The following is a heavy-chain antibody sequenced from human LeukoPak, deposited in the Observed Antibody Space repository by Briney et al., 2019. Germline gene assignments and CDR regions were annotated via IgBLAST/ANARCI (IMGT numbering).Heavy chain of an antibody. CDR3: ARDIVNSPFVTSFDS. CDR1: GFILTTYP. Sequence: PGWSLTLSCPSSGFILTTYPMNWIGQVRAKGLEWVSYINSDGNTEYYADSVRVRFTMSRDNAKNSLDLHMNSLRTDDTAVYYCARDIVNSPFVTSFDSWGQGALVTVSS. CDR2: INSDGNTE. J-gene: IGHJ4*02. V-gene: IGHV3-48*03. D-gene: IGHD2/OR15-2a*01.